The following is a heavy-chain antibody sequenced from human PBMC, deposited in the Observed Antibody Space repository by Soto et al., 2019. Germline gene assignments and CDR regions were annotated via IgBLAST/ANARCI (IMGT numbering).Heavy chain of an antibody. CDR1: GFMFSSYV. CDR2: IRQDGSEE. J-gene: IGHJ6*02. Sequence: EVQLVQSGGGLVQPGGSLRLSCAASGFMFSSYVMSWVRQAPGKGLEWVANIRQDGSEEYFVDSVKGRFTISRDNAKNSFYLQMNSRGAEDTAVYKCARWNYGMDVWGQGTTVPV. CDR3: ARWNYGMDV. V-gene: IGHV3-7*03.